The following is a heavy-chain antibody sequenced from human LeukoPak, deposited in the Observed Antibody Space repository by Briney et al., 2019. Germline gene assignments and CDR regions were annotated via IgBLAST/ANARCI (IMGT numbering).Heavy chain of an antibody. D-gene: IGHD6-25*01. J-gene: IGHJ6*03. V-gene: IGHV4-59*11. CDR3: ARNERRAHKDTYYYYFDYMDV. CDR1: GASISSHY. Sequence: PSETLSLTCTVSGASISSHYWSWIRQPPGKGLEWIGYIYSIGYTTYNPSLKSRVTISVDTSKNQFSQKLSSATAADTAVYYCARNERRAHKDTYYYYFDYMDVWGKGTTVTVSS. CDR2: IYSIGYT.